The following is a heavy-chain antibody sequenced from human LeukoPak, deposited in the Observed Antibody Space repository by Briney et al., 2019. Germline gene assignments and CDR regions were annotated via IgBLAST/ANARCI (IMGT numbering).Heavy chain of an antibody. V-gene: IGHV3-30-3*01. CDR3: ARALGRGATSRFNSDAFDI. CDR1: GFIFSSYA. D-gene: IGHD4/OR15-4a*01. J-gene: IGHJ3*02. Sequence: GGALRLGCAASGFIFSSYAIQWGRQPPGKGLEWVAVISYDGSNTYYADSVKGRFTITRATNTTTLFMQMNSLRPEDTAMFYCARALGRGATSRFNSDAFDIWGQGTMVTVAS. CDR2: ISYDGSNT.